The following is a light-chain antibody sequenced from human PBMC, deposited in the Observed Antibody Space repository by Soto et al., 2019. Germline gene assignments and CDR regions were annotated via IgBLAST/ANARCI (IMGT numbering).Light chain of an antibody. V-gene: IGKV3-20*01. CDR1: QSVSSNY. CDR3: QHYGRSAYT. J-gene: IGKJ2*01. Sequence: EIVLTQSPGTLSLSPGERATLSCRASQSVSSNYLAWYQQKPGQAPRLLIYGASSSATGIPDRFSGSGSGTDFTLTISRREPEDVAVYYCQHYGRSAYTFGQGTTLEIK. CDR2: GAS.